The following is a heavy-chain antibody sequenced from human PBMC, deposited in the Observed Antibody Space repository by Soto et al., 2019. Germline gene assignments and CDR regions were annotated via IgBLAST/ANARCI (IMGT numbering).Heavy chain of an antibody. J-gene: IGHJ6*02. CDR2: ISYDGSDK. CDR1: GFACSVYA. Sequence: QVHLLESGGGVVLPGRSLRLSCAAPGFACSVYAMHWVRQAPGKGLEWVSLISYDGSDKYYADSVKGRFTISRDNSKSTLYLQMSSLRPDDTAVYLCARDRGRTDYYAMDVWGQGTTVTVSS. CDR3: ARDRGRTDYYAMDV. D-gene: IGHD1-1*01. V-gene: IGHV3-30-3*01.